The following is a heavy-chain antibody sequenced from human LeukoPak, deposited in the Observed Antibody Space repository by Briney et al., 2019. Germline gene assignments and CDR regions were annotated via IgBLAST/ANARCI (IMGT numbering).Heavy chain of an antibody. CDR3: ARDTLDSSGYYSTSY. J-gene: IGHJ4*02. D-gene: IGHD3-22*01. CDR2: IYYSGST. V-gene: IGHV4-39*07. CDR1: GGSISSSSYY. Sequence: SETLSLTCTVSGGSISSSSYYWGWIRQPPGKGLEWIGSIYYSGSTYYNPSLKSRVTISVDTSKNQFSLKLSSVTAADTAVYYCARDTLDSSGYYSTSYWGQGTLVTVSS.